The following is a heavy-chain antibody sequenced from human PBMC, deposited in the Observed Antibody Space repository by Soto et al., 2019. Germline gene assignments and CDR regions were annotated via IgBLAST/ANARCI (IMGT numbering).Heavy chain of an antibody. CDR2: IYYSGNT. Sequence: SETLSLTCSVSGGSISSGYYYWSWIRQPPGKGLEWIGNIYYSGNTYYNPSLKSRLIISIDTSKNQFSPKVGSVTAADTAVYYCASSSLYGMDVCGQGTTVTVSS. V-gene: IGHV4-30-4*01. CDR1: GGSISSGYYY. CDR3: ASSSLYGMDV. J-gene: IGHJ6*02.